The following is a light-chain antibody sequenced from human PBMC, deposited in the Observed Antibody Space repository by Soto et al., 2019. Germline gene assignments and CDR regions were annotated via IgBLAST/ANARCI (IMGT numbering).Light chain of an antibody. V-gene: IGLV2-8*01. CDR1: SSDVGAYNY. CDR2: EVT. J-gene: IGLJ1*01. Sequence: QSVLTQPPSASGSPGQSVTISCTGTSSDVGAYNYVSWYQQLPGKVPKLIIFEVTKRPSGVPDRFSGSKSGNTASLTVSGLQAEDEADYYCSSYAGSDNPYVFGTGTKLTVL. CDR3: SSYAGSDNPYV.